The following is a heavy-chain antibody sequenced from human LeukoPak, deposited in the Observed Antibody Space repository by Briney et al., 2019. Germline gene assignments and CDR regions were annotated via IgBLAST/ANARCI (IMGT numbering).Heavy chain of an antibody. CDR2: IIPIFGTA. Sequence: GASVKVSCKASGGTFSSYAISWVRQAPGQGLEWMGRIIPIFGTANYAQKFQGRVTITTDESTSTAYMELSSLRSEDTAVYYCARSLASITIFGVATQFDYWGQGTLVTVSS. J-gene: IGHJ4*02. CDR3: ARSLASITIFGVATQFDY. D-gene: IGHD3-3*01. CDR1: GGTFSSYA. V-gene: IGHV1-69*05.